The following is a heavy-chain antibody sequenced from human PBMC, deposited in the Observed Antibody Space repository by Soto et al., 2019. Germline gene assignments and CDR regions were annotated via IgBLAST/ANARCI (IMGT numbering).Heavy chain of an antibody. CDR2: IYHSGST. CDR1: GGSISSSNW. J-gene: IGHJ4*02. Sequence: SETLSLTCAVSGGSISSSNWWSWVRQPPGKGLEWIGEIYHSGSTNYNPSPKSRVTISVDKSKNQFSLKLSSVTAADTAVYYCARDFRAVAGTFDYWGQGTLVTVSS. V-gene: IGHV4-4*02. D-gene: IGHD6-19*01. CDR3: ARDFRAVAGTFDY.